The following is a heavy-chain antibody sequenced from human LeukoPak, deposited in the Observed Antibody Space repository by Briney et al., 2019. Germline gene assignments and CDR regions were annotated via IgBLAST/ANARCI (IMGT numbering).Heavy chain of an antibody. D-gene: IGHD3-10*01. V-gene: IGHV3-9*01. CDR1: GFTFDDYA. CDR2: ISWNSGSI. CDR3: AKDRLTRYGSGSYYGY. Sequence: GGSLRLSCAASGFTFDDYAMHWVRQAPGKGLEWVSGISWNSGSIGYADSVKGRFTISRDNSKNTLYLQMNSLRAEDTAVYYCAKDRLTRYGSGSYYGYWGQGTLVTVSS. J-gene: IGHJ4*02.